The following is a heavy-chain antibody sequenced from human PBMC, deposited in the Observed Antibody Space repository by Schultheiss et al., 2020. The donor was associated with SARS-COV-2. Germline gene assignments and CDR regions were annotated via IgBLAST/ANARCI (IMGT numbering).Heavy chain of an antibody. D-gene: IGHD3-22*01. J-gene: IGHJ4*02. CDR1: GGTFSSYT. V-gene: IGHV1-69*02. Sequence: VKVSCKASGGTFSSYTISWVRQAPGQGLEWMGRIIPILGIANYAQKFQGRVTITADKSTSTAYMELSSLRSEDTAVYYCARGYDSSGYYSPFDYWGQGTLVTVSS. CDR3: ARGYDSSGYYSPFDY. CDR2: IIPILGIA.